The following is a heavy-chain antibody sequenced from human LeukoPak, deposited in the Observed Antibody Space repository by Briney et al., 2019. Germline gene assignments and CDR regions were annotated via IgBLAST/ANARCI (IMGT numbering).Heavy chain of an antibody. CDR1: GFTFSSYA. J-gene: IGHJ4*02. Sequence: SGGSLRLSCAASGFTFSSYAMHWVRQAPGKGLEWVAVISYDGSNKYYTDSVKGRFTISRDNSKNTLYLQMNTLGAEDTAVYYCARVRGYSGKFDYWGQGALVTVSS. D-gene: IGHD5-12*01. CDR2: ISYDGSNK. V-gene: IGHV3-30*04. CDR3: ARVRGYSGKFDY.